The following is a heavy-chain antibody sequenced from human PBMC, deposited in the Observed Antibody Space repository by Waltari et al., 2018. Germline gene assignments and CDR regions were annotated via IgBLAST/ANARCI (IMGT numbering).Heavy chain of an antibody. D-gene: IGHD6-19*01. V-gene: IGHV3-20*04. CDR2: INWNGGAT. CDR3: ARGYSSGWYWACDY. CDR1: GFHFVDYG. J-gene: IGHJ4*02. Sequence: EVQLVESGGGVIRPGGSLRLSCAASGFHFVDYGMSCVCQAPGKGLEWVSGINWNGGATGYADSVKGRFTISKDDAKNSLYLQMNSLRVEDTALYYCARGYSSGWYWACDYWGQGTLVTVSS.